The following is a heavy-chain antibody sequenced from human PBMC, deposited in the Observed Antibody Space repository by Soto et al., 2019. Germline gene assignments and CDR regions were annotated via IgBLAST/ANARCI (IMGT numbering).Heavy chain of an antibody. CDR2: MYHSGKT. CDR1: GGSISDNNYH. Sequence: QLQLQESGPGLVKPSETLSLTCTVPGGSISDNNYHWGWIRQPPGKGLEWIGSMYHSGKTYHRPSLKSRVTISGDTSKNQFSLNLGSVTAADTGVYYCARHRGPTGPNYWGQGTLVTVSS. D-gene: IGHD3-10*01. CDR3: ARHRGPTGPNY. V-gene: IGHV4-39*01. J-gene: IGHJ4*02.